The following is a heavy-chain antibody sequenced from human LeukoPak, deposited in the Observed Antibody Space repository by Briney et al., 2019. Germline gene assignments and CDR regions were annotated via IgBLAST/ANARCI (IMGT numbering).Heavy chain of an antibody. CDR3: ARERIQHADYDY. V-gene: IGHV3-7*01. Sequence: GGSLRLSCVASGFTFSSHWMSWVRQAPGKGLEWVAHIKKGGSDKYYVDSVKGRFTISRDNAKNSLFLQMNSLRTEDTAMYYCARERIQHADYDYWGQGTLVTVSS. J-gene: IGHJ4*02. D-gene: IGHD4-17*01. CDR2: IKKGGSDK. CDR1: GFTFSSHW.